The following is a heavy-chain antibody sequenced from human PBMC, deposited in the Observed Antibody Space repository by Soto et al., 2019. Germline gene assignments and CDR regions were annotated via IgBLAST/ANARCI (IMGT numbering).Heavy chain of an antibody. J-gene: IGHJ4*02. CDR2: MTPNSGNT. CDR1: GYTFTNYD. V-gene: IGHV1-8*01. Sequence: QVQLLQSGAEVKKPGASVTVSCKASGYTFTNYDINWVRQATGQGLEWMGYMTPNSGNTGYAQKFQGRDALSRDTSISTVYMELRSLRFEDTAVYYCTRGDYWGQGTLVTVSS. CDR3: TRGDY.